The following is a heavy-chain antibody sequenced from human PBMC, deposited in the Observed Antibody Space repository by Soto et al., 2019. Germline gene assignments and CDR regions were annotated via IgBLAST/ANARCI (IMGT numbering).Heavy chain of an antibody. V-gene: IGHV4-61*01. CDR2: TFVTGAT. D-gene: IGHD3-10*01. CDR1: GEALGSGQSY. CDR3: ARGRSDSAGSSFGRRMDV. J-gene: IGHJ6*02. Sequence: QVQLQAWGPGLVKSSETLSLICFVSGEALGSGQSYWNWIRQAPGRGREWIGQTFVTGATKYSASLKSRVTMSVDTSKSQISLTLTSVTAADSATYFCARGRSDSAGSSFGRRMDVWGQGTTVTVSS.